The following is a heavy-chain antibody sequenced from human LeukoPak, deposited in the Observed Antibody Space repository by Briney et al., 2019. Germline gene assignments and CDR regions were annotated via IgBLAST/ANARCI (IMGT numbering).Heavy chain of an antibody. CDR3: AFYYYYGMDV. J-gene: IGHJ6*02. CDR1: GFTFSNYW. V-gene: IGHV3-21*01. CDR2: ISGSSSYI. Sequence: GGSLRLSCAASGFTFSNYWMHWVRQAPGKGLEWVSSISGSSSYIYYADSVKGRFTISKDNAKKSLYLQMSSLRAEDTAVYYCAFYYYYGMDVWGQRTTVTVSS.